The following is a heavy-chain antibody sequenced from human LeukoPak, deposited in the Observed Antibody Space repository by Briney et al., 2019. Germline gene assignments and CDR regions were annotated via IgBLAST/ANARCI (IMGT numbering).Heavy chain of an antibody. CDR2: ISSSGSTI. D-gene: IGHD3-10*02. Sequence: PGGSLRLSCAASGFTFSSYEINWVRQAPGKGLEWISYISSSGSTISYADSVKGRFTISRDNAKNSLYLQMNSLRAEDTAVYYCARDVRREGYYYYYYYAMDVWGHGTTVTVSS. J-gene: IGHJ6*02. CDR3: ARDVRREGYYYYYYYAMDV. CDR1: GFTFSSYE. V-gene: IGHV3-48*03.